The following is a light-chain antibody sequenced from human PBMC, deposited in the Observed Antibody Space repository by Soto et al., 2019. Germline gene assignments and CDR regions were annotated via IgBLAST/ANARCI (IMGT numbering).Light chain of an antibody. CDR1: QSVSSK. V-gene: IGKV3-15*01. CDR3: QHYSTWLWT. J-gene: IGKJ1*01. CDR2: GAS. Sequence: EIVMTQSPATLSVSPGERATLSCRASQSVSSKLAWYQQKPGQGPRLLIYGASTRATGIPARFSGSASGTDLTLTISSLQSEDFAVYYCQHYSTWLWTFGQGTKVEIK.